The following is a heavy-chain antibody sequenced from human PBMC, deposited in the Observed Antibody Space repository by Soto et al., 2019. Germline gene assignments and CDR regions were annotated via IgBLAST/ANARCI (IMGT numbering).Heavy chain of an antibody. CDR3: ARGETYLGV. J-gene: IGHJ6*02. D-gene: IGHD3-16*01. CDR1: RDTFNKYA. V-gene: IGHV1-69*01. CDR2: IIPIFSSR. Sequence: QVQLVHSGAEVKKPGSSEKVSCKTSRDTFNKYAFNWVRQAPGQGLEWMGWIIPIFSSRNYAEKFQGRVTITADDSTSTAYMELRSLRLEDTAVYYCARGETYLGVWGQGTTVTVSS.